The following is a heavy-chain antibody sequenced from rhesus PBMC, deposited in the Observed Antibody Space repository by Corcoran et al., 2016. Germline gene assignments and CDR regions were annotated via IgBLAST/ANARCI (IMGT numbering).Heavy chain of an antibody. V-gene: IGHV3-14*01. CDR1: GFTFSTYW. J-gene: IGHJ4*01. CDR2: INGTASTT. Sequence: QLVESGGGLAKPGGSLRLSCEASGFTFSTYWMFWVRQAPGEGLEWISGINGTASTTYYADTVKGRFTISRENAKNTLYIQMDSLTAEDTAVYYCTTGGFAHWGQGVLVTVSS. CDR3: TTGGFAH.